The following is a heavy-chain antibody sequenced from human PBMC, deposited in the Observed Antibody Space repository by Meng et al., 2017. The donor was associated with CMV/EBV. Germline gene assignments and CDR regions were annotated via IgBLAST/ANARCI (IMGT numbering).Heavy chain of an antibody. D-gene: IGHD3-3*01. CDR1: GYTFTSYG. Sequence: ASVKVSCKASGYTFTSYGISWVRQAPGQGLEWMGWISAYNGNTNYAQKLQGRVTMTTDTSTSTAYMELRSLRSDDTAVYYCARGFSTIFGVPKRGRQYGMDVWGQGTTVTVSS. CDR2: ISAYNGNT. J-gene: IGHJ6*02. V-gene: IGHV1-18*01. CDR3: ARGFSTIFGVPKRGRQYGMDV.